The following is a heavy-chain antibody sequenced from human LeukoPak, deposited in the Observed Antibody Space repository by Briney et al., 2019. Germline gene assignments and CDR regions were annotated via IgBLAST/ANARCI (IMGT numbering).Heavy chain of an antibody. CDR1: GGSFSGYY. V-gene: IGHV4-34*01. CDR2: INHSGST. D-gene: IGHD1-26*01. J-gene: IGHJ5*02. CDR3: AGDYLLSRWFDP. Sequence: SETLSLTCAVYGGSFSGYYWSWIRQPPGKGLEWIGEINHSGSTNYNPSLKSRVTISVDTSKNQFSLELSSVTAADTAVYYCAGDYLLSRWFDPWGQGTLVTVSS.